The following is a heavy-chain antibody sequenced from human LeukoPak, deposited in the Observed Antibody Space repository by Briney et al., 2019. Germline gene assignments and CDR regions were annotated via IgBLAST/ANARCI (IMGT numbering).Heavy chain of an antibody. CDR1: GFTFSSYE. D-gene: IGHD3-3*01. CDR2: ISSSGSTI. Sequence: GGSLRLSCAASGFTFSSYEMNWVRQAPGKGLEWVSYISSSGSTIYYADSVKGRFTISRDNAKNSLYLQMNSLRAEDTAVYYCASTTIFGPLDPWGKGTLSPSPQ. J-gene: IGHJ5*02. CDR3: ASTTIFGPLDP. V-gene: IGHV3-48*03.